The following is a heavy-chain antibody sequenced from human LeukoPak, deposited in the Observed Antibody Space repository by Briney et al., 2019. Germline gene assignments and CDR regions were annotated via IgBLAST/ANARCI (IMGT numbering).Heavy chain of an antibody. CDR2: ISWNSGSI. V-gene: IGHV3-9*01. CDR1: GFTFYDYA. CDR3: VRGAAGRLWFYALDV. J-gene: IGHJ6*02. D-gene: IGHD6-13*01. Sequence: GGSLRRSSAASGFTFYDYAMHWVRQAPGKGLEWGSGISWNSGSIAYADSVKGRFTISRDISNNTLYLQMNNLRGDDTAVYYCVRGAAGRLWFYALDVWGHGTTVTVSS.